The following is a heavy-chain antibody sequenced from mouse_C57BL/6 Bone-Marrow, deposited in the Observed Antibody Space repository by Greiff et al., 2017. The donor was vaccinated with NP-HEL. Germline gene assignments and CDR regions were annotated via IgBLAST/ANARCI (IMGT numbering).Heavy chain of an antibody. D-gene: IGHD1-1*01. J-gene: IGHJ3*01. Sequence: EVMLVESGGGLVKPGGSLKLSCAASGFTFSDYGMHWVRQAPEKGLEWVAYISTGSSTTNYADTVKGRCTISRDNAKNTLFLQMTSLRSEDTAMYYCARAYCSSFFAYWGQGTLVTVSA. V-gene: IGHV5-17*01. CDR2: ISTGSSTT. CDR3: ARAYCSSFFAY. CDR1: GFTFSDYG.